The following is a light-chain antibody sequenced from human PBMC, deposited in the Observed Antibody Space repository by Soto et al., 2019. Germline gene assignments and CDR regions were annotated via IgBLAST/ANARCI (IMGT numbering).Light chain of an antibody. Sequence: DLVMTQSPLSLPVTPGEPASISCRSSQSLLHSNGYNYLDWYLQKPGQSPQLLIYLGSNRASGVPDRFSGSGSGTYFTLKISRVEAEDVGVYYCMQALQTPLYTFGQGTKLEIK. CDR2: LGS. J-gene: IGKJ2*01. CDR3: MQALQTPLYT. V-gene: IGKV2-28*01. CDR1: QSLLHSNGYNY.